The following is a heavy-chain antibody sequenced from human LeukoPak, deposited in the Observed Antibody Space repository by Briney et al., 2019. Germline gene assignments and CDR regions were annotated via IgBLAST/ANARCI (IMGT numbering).Heavy chain of an antibody. V-gene: IGHV4-39*07. CDR3: AGVEMAGYYFDY. CDR1: GGSISSSSYY. J-gene: IGHJ4*02. D-gene: IGHD5-24*01. CDR2: LYYSGST. Sequence: SETLSLTCTVSGGSISSSSYYWGWLRQPPGKGLEWIGTLYYSGSTYYNPSLKSRVTISVDTSKNHFSLKLSSVTAADTAVYYCAGVEMAGYYFDYWGQGTLVTVSS.